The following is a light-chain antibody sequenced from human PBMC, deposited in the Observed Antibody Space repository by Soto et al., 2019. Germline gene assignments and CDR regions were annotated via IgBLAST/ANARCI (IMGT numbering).Light chain of an antibody. J-gene: IGLJ1*01. Sequence: QSVLTQPPPASGTPRRRVPLSFSGNSSKIGSNYVYWYQQLPGTAPKLLIYRNNQRPSGVPDRFSGSKSGTSASLAISGLRSEDEADYYCAAWDDSLSGFYVFGTGTKVTV. CDR3: AAWDDSLSGFYV. CDR2: RNN. CDR1: SSKIGSNY. V-gene: IGLV1-47*01.